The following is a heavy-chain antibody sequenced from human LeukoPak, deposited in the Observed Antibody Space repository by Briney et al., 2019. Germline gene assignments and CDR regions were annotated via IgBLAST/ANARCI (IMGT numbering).Heavy chain of an antibody. Sequence: SVKVSCKASGGTFSSYAISWVRQAPGQGLEWMGGIIPIFATTNYAQKFQGRVTITADESTSTAYMELSSLISEDTAVYYCASSEYYYYFMDVWGKGTTVTISS. CDR3: ASSEYYYYFMDV. V-gene: IGHV1-69*01. J-gene: IGHJ6*03. CDR1: GGTFSSYA. D-gene: IGHD1-26*01. CDR2: IIPIFATT.